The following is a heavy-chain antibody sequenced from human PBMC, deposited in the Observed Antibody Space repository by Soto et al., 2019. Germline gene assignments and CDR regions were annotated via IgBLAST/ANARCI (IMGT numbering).Heavy chain of an antibody. Sequence: ASVKVSCKVSGYSLTVLSVHWVRQAPGKGLECMGGFDREDGETLYAQSFQGRVTMTEDTSRDTAYMELSSLTFGDTAVYYCAADFPGGGYPIDYWGQGTLVTVSS. J-gene: IGHJ4*02. CDR2: FDREDGET. CDR3: AADFPGGGYPIDY. CDR1: GYSLTVLS. V-gene: IGHV1-24*01. D-gene: IGHD2-8*02.